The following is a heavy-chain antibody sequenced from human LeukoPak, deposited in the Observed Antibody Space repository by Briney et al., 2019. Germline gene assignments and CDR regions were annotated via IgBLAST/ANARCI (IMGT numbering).Heavy chain of an antibody. CDR2: ISNSGDIT. CDR1: GFTVSSNY. Sequence: GGSLRLSCAASGFTVSSNYMSWVRQAPGKGLEFVSVISNSGDITYYAESMKGRFTISRDNSWNTLYLHMNSLRAEDTAVYYCTPLGSGVDYWGQGTPVTVSS. D-gene: IGHD6-19*01. J-gene: IGHJ4*02. V-gene: IGHV3-53*01. CDR3: TPLGSGVDY.